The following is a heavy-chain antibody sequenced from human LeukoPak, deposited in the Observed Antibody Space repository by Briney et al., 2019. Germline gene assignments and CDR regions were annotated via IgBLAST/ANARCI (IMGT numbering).Heavy chain of an antibody. CDR3: ARAERGAPTCWCDP. CDR1: GYTFTSYY. J-gene: IGHJ5*01. V-gene: IGHV1-46*01. Sequence: GASVKVSCKASGYTFTSYYMHWVRQAPGQGLEWMGIINPSGGTTVYAQKFQGRVTMTRDTSTSTLYMELSSLTSEDTAAYYCARAERGAPTCWCDPWGQGALVDV. CDR2: INPSGGTT. D-gene: IGHD1-26*01.